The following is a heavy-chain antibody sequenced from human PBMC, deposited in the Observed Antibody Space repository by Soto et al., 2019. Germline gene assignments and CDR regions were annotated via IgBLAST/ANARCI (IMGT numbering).Heavy chain of an antibody. CDR2: MTSDGRTI. CDR3: ARAEVDY. V-gene: IGHV3-74*01. CDR1: GFTFGNYW. Sequence: PGGSLRLSCAASGFTFGNYWMHWVRQAPGKGPEWVSRMTSDGRTIQYADSVKGRFTVSRDNAKNTMYLQMDSLRAEDTAVYYCARAEVDYWGPGTLVAVSS. J-gene: IGHJ4*02.